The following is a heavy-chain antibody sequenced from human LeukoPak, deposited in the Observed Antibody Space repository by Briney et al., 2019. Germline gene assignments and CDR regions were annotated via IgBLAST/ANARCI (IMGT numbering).Heavy chain of an antibody. CDR2: ISHSGST. J-gene: IGHJ4*02. Sequence: PSETLSLTCAVYGGSFSGYYWSWIRQPPGKGLEWIGEISHSGSTNYNPSLESRVTISVDTSKNQFSLKLSSVTAADTAVYYCATPDSSGYYYLYWGQGTLVTVSS. D-gene: IGHD3-22*01. CDR3: ATPDSSGYYYLY. CDR1: GGSFSGYY. V-gene: IGHV4-34*01.